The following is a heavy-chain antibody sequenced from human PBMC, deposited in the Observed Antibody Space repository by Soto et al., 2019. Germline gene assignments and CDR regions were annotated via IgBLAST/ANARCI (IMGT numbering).Heavy chain of an antibody. J-gene: IGHJ4*02. Sequence: QVQLQESRPEVVKPSETLSLTCTISGGSISGYYWTWIRQYPGKGLEYIGYTYSGNTNYNPSLNSRVTNSIDTSKNQFSLKLSSVTAADTAVYYCGRISCHGDYDYWGQGTLVTVSS. CDR3: GRISCHGDYDY. V-gene: IGHV4-59*08. CDR1: GGSISGYY. CDR2: TYSGNT. D-gene: IGHD4-17*01.